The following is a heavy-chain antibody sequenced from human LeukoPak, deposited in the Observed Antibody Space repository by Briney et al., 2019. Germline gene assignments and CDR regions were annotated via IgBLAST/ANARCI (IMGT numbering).Heavy chain of an antibody. J-gene: IGHJ3*02. CDR2: VYPGDSDT. CDR1: GYSFTSYW. D-gene: IGHD3-22*01. CDR3: ARSRYYDSSGPPAFDI. Sequence: GESLKTSCKGSGYSFTSYWIGWVRQMPGKGLEWMGIVYPGDSDTRYSPSFQGQVTISADKSISTAYLQWSSLKASDTAMYYCARSRYYDSSGPPAFDIWGQGTMVTVSS. V-gene: IGHV5-51*01.